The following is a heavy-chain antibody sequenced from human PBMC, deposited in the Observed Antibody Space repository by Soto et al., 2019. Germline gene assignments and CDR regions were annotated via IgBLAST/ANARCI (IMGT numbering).Heavy chain of an antibody. CDR1: GFTFSGSA. D-gene: IGHD3-22*01. V-gene: IGHV3-73*02. CDR2: IRSKANSYAT. J-gene: IGHJ6*02. Sequence: EVQLVESGGGLVQPGGSLKLSCAASGFTFSGSAMHWVRQASGKGLEWVGRIRSKANSYATAYAASVKGRFTISRDDSKNTAYLQTNSLTTEDTAVYYCTSSALIDYYYYSGMDVWGQGTTVTVSS. CDR3: TSSALIDYYYYSGMDV.